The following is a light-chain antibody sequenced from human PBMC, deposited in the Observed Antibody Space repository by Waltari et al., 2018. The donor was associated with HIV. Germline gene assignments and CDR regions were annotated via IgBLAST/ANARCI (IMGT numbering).Light chain of an antibody. CDR1: ALPTKY. CDR2: DDP. Sequence: SYELTQPPSVSVSPGQTARSTCSGDALPTKYAYWYQQRSGPAPVLVIFDDPRRPSGLPGRFSGSSSGTVATLTSGGAPVDDAADYYCYSVDSTGNPLFGGGTKLTVL. CDR3: YSVDSTGNPL. J-gene: IGLJ2*01. V-gene: IGLV3-10*01.